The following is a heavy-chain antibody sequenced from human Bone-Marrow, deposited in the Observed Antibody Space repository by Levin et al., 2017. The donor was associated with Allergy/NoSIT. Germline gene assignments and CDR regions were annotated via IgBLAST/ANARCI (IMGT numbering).Heavy chain of an antibody. CDR2: IYYSGST. CDR1: GGSISSSSYY. V-gene: IGHV4-39*01. Sequence: SETLSLTCTVSGGSISSSSYYWGWIRQPPGKGLEWIGSIYYSGSTYYNPSLKSRVTISVDTSKNQFSLKLSSVTAADTAVYYCARQKPVGEQWLVIMGYFDYWGQGTLVTVSS. CDR3: ARQKPVGEQWLVIMGYFDY. J-gene: IGHJ4*02. D-gene: IGHD6-19*01.